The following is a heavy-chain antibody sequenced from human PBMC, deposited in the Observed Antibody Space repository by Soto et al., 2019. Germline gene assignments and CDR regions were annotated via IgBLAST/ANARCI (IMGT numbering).Heavy chain of an antibody. J-gene: IGHJ4*02. D-gene: IGHD6-19*01. CDR1: GFTFSSNW. CDR3: ATGSGRYSPDY. Sequence: EVQLVESGGGLVQPGGSLRLSCAASGFTFSSNWMHWVRQGPGKGLVWVSRIDNDGSSRDDADSVKGRFTISRDNAKNTLYLEMSSLRAEDTAVYYCATGSGRYSPDYWGQGTLVTVSS. V-gene: IGHV3-74*01. CDR2: IDNDGSSR.